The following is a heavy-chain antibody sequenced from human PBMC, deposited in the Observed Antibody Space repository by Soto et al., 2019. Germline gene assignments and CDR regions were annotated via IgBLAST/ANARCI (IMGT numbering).Heavy chain of an antibody. CDR3: ASYRGALCYDA. CDR1: GCSMSSNY. V-gene: IGHV4-59*08. CDR2: VFYGES. Sequence: SETLSLTCAVSGCSMSSNYCSWLRQSPEKGLEWLCYVFYGESDYPPSLGGRVSMSVDTSKSHFSLKLISVTVADTAVYYCASYRGALCYDARGPGLLV. J-gene: IGHJ1*01. D-gene: IGHD2-2*01.